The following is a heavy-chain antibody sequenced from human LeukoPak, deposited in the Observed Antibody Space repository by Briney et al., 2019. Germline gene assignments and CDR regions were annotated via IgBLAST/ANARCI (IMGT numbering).Heavy chain of an antibody. Sequence: PGGSLRLSCAASGFTFSSLGMHWVRQAPGKGLEWVAFIRYDGSNKYYADSVKGRFTISRDNSKNTLYLQMNSLRAEDRAVYYCAKTSQQLDWFDPWGQGTLVTVSS. CDR1: GFTFSSLG. J-gene: IGHJ5*02. D-gene: IGHD6-13*01. V-gene: IGHV3-30*02. CDR3: AKTSQQLDWFDP. CDR2: IRYDGSNK.